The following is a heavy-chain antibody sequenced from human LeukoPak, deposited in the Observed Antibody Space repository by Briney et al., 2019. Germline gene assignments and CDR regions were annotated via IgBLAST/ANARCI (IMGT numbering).Heavy chain of an antibody. CDR3: AREGTGYSSGWYSSGWFDP. J-gene: IGHJ5*02. D-gene: IGHD6-19*01. CDR2: ISGSGGST. CDR1: GFTFSSYA. Sequence: GGSLRLSCAASGFTFSSYAMSWVRQAPGKGLEWVSAISGSGGSTYYADSVKGRFTISRDNSKNTLYLQMNSLRAEDTAVYYCAREGTGYSSGWYSSGWFDPWGQGTLVTVSS. V-gene: IGHV3-23*01.